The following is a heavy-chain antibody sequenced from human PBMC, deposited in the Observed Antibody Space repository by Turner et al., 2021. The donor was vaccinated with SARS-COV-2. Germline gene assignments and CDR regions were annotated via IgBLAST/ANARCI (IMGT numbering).Heavy chain of an antibody. CDR3: ARYRKYITGRSVLYYFDH. V-gene: IGHV4-4*07. J-gene: IGHJ4*02. CDR2: IYTSDPT. Sequence: QVQLQESGPGLVKPSETLSLTCTVSGGSIRSSYWRWIRQPAGKGLDWIGRIYTSDPTTYNPSLKSRVTMSVDTSKNQFSLRLTSVTAADTAVYYCARYRKYITGRSVLYYFDHWGPGTLVTVSS. CDR1: GGSIRSSY. D-gene: IGHD6-19*01.